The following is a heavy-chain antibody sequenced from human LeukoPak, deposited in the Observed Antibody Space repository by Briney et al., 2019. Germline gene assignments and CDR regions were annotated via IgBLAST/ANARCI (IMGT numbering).Heavy chain of an antibody. V-gene: IGHV1-24*01. CDR3: ATATLWFGELYDWYFDL. J-gene: IGHJ2*01. D-gene: IGHD3-10*01. CDR2: FDPEDGET. CDR1: GYTLTELS. Sequence: ASVKVSCKVSGYTLTELSMHWVRQAPGKGLEWMGGFDPEDGETIYAQKFQGRVTMTEDTSTDTAYMELSSLRSEDTAVYYCATATLWFGELYDWYFDLWGRGTLVIVSS.